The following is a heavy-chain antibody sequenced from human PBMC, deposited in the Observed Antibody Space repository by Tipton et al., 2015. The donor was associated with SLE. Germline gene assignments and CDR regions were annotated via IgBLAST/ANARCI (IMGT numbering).Heavy chain of an antibody. Sequence: TLSLTCTVSGGSISSYYWSWIRQPAGKGLEWIGRIYTSGSTNYNPSLKSRVTMSVDTSKNQFPLKLSSVTAADTAVYYCARDRIAAAGILGAFDIWGQGTMVTVSS. J-gene: IGHJ3*02. CDR1: GGSISSYY. CDR2: IYTSGST. CDR3: ARDRIAAAGILGAFDI. V-gene: IGHV4-4*07. D-gene: IGHD6-13*01.